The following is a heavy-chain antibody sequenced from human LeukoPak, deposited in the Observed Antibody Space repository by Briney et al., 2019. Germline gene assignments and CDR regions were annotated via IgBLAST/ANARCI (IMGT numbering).Heavy chain of an antibody. D-gene: IGHD3-9*01. CDR1: GFTFSSYW. CDR3: ARGELRYFDWLNY. J-gene: IGHJ4*02. V-gene: IGHV3-74*01. Sequence: PGGSLRLSCAASGFTFSSYWMHRVRQAPGKGLVWVSRINSDGSSTSYADSVKGRFTISRDNAKNTLYLQMNSLRAEDTAVYYCARGELRYFDWLNYWGQGTLVTVSS. CDR2: INSDGSST.